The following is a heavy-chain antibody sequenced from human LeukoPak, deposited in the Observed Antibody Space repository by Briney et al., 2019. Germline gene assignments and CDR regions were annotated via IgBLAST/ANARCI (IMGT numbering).Heavy chain of an antibody. CDR2: ISYDGSNK. J-gene: IGHJ4*02. CDR3: ARELRRSSDY. V-gene: IGHV3-30-3*01. Sequence: GGSLNPPCPAPEFTSISYAMHGFGRAQAKGREGVAVISYDGSNKYYADSVKGRFTISRDNAKNSLYLQMNSLRAEDTAVYYCARELRRSSDYWGQGTLVTVSS. CDR1: EFTSISYA. D-gene: IGHD4-17*01.